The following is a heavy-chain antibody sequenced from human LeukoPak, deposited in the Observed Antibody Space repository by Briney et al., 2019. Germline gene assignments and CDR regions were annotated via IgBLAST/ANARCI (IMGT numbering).Heavy chain of an antibody. CDR3: ARLSGDDWYFTL. Sequence: GGSLRLSCVVSGFTVSNNYVSWVRQAPGKGLEWVSLIYSDGGTQYADSVKGRFTISRDNSKNTLYLQMNSLRAEDTAVFYCARLSGDDWYFTLWGRGTLVTVSS. V-gene: IGHV3-53*01. J-gene: IGHJ2*01. D-gene: IGHD7-27*01. CDR1: GFTVSNNY. CDR2: IYSDGGT.